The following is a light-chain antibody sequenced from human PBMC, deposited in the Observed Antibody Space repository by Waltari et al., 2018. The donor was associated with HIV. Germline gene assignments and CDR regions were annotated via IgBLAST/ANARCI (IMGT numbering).Light chain of an antibody. CDR2: GNN. V-gene: IGLV1-40*01. CDR1: SSNIGAGYH. J-gene: IGLJ1*01. Sequence: QSVLTQPPSVSGAPGQRVSISCTGSSSNIGAGYHVHWYQQVPGTAPKLLIYGNNNRPSGVPDRFSGSQSGTSASLAITGLQAEDEADYYCQSHDSSLSGYVFGTGTKVTLL. CDR3: QSHDSSLSGYV.